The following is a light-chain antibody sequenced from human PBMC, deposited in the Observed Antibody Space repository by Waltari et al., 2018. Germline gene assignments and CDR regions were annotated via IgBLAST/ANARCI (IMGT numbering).Light chain of an antibody. J-gene: IGLJ3*02. CDR2: MTY. V-gene: IGLV8-61*01. CDR3: VIYMGDGISV. Sequence: QTVVIQEPSFSVSPGGTVTLTCALNSKPVSTYYYPSWYQQTPGQAPRMLIYMTYSRSFGVPDRFSGSILGNKAALTITGARPDDEGTYYCVIYMGDGISVFGGGTKLTVL. CDR1: SKPVSTYYY.